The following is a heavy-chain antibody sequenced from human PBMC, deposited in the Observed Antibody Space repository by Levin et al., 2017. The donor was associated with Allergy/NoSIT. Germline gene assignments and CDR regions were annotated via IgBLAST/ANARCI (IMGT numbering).Heavy chain of an antibody. D-gene: IGHD4-17*01. J-gene: IGHJ3*02. Sequence: SCAASGFTFSDYYMSWIRQAPGKGLEWVSYISSSSSYTNYADSVKGRFTISRDNAKNSLYLQMNSLRAEDTAVYYCARNNGDADAFDIWGQGTMVTVSS. V-gene: IGHV3-11*03. CDR3: ARNNGDADAFDI. CDR1: GFTFSDYY. CDR2: ISSSSSYT.